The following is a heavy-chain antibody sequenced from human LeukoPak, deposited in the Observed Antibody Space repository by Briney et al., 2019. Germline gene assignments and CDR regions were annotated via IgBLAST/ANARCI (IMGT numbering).Heavy chain of an antibody. CDR2: ISYDGSNK. CDR3: ANVIAVAGTDAFDI. D-gene: IGHD6-19*01. V-gene: IGHV3-30*18. Sequence: GGSLRLSCAASGFTFSSYGMHWVSQAPGKGLEWVAVISYDGSNKYYADSVKGRFTISRDNSKNTLYLQMNSLRAEDTAVYYCANVIAVAGTDAFDIWGQGTMVTVSS. J-gene: IGHJ3*02. CDR1: GFTFSSYG.